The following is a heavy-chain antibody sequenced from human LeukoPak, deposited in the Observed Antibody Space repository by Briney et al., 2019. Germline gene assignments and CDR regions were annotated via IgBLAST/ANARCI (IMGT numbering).Heavy chain of an antibody. V-gene: IGHV1-2*02. CDR2: INPNSGGT. CDR1: AYTFTVYY. D-gene: IGHD1-1*01. J-gene: IGHJ4*02. Sequence: GASVTLSCNSSAYTFTVYYMHWFRQAPGQGLEWMGWINPNSGGTNYAQKFQGRVTMTRDTSISTAYMELSRLRSDDTAVYYCARYNGPAVQSFDYCGQGTLVTVSS. CDR3: ARYNGPAVQSFDY.